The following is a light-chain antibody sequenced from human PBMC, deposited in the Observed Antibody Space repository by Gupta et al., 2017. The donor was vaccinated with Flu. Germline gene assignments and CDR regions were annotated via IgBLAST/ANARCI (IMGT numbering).Light chain of an antibody. CDR3: SSYSGSSTL. Sequence: QSALTQPASVSGSPGQSITISCTGTSSDIGAYNYVAWYQQPPGKAPKLMIFEVNNRPSGVSDRFSGSKSGNTASLTISGLQAEDESHYYCSSYSGSSTLFGGGTKLTVL. J-gene: IGLJ2*01. CDR1: SSDIGAYNY. CDR2: EVN. V-gene: IGLV2-14*01.